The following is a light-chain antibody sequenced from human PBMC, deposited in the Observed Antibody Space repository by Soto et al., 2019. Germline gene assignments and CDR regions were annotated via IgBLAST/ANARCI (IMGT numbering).Light chain of an antibody. V-gene: IGKV3-20*01. CDR3: QQYGSSPT. J-gene: IGKJ4*01. CDR2: GAS. Sequence: EIVLTQSPGTLSLSPGERATLSCRASQSVSSSYLAWYQQKPGQAPRLLIYGASSRATGIPDRFSGSGSATVFTLTISRLEPEDFAVYYCQQYGSSPTFGGGTKVEIK. CDR1: QSVSSSY.